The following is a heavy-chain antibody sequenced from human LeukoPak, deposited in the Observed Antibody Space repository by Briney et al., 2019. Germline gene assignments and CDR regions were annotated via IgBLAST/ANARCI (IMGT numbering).Heavy chain of an antibody. V-gene: IGHV3-20*04. J-gene: IGHJ4*02. Sequence: GGSLRLSCAASGFTFSTYGMNWVRQAPGKGLEWVSRTNWDGGRTGYADSVKGRFTISRDNAKNSLYLQMNSLRVEDTAMYYCARDGLRRPPTPYCGGDCPLDYWGQGTLVSVSS. D-gene: IGHD2-21*02. CDR2: TNWDGGRT. CDR3: ARDGLRRPPTPYCGGDCPLDY. CDR1: GFTFSTYG.